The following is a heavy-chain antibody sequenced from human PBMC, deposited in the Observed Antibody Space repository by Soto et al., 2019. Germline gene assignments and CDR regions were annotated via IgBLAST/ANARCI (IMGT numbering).Heavy chain of an antibody. Sequence: ASVKVSCKASGYTFTSYAMHWVRQAPGQRLEWMGWINAGNGNTKYSQKFQGRVTITRDTSASTAYMELSSLRSEDTAVYYCARERITIFGVVTIYYYYGMDVWGQGTAVTVSS. V-gene: IGHV1-3*01. CDR3: ARERITIFGVVTIYYYYGMDV. J-gene: IGHJ6*02. CDR2: INAGNGNT. CDR1: GYTFTSYA. D-gene: IGHD3-3*01.